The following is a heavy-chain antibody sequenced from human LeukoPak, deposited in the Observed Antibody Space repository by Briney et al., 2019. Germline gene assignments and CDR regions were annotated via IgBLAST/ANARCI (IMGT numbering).Heavy chain of an antibody. Sequence: PGGSLRLSCAASGFTFSSYWMSWVRQAPGKGLELVANVKQDGSEEYYVDSVKGRFTISRDNAKNSLYLQMNSLRAEDTAVYYCARNQRRLDYWGQGTLVTVSS. CDR2: VKQDGSEE. J-gene: IGHJ4*02. V-gene: IGHV3-7*01. CDR3: ARNQRRLDY. D-gene: IGHD1-14*01. CDR1: GFTFSSYW.